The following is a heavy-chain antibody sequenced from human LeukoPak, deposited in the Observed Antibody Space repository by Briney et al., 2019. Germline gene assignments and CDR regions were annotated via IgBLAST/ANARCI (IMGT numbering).Heavy chain of an antibody. CDR3: VGGLGRQQLVSSFDF. CDR1: GYSISSGYY. D-gene: IGHD6-13*01. J-gene: IGHJ4*02. Sequence: SETLSLTCTVSGYSISSGYYWGWIRQPPGKGLEWLANIYHSGTIYYNPSIKSRVTISVDTSKNQCSLKLNSVDAADKAVYYCVGGLGRQQLVSSFDFWGKGTLVTVSS. V-gene: IGHV4-38-2*02. CDR2: IYHSGTI.